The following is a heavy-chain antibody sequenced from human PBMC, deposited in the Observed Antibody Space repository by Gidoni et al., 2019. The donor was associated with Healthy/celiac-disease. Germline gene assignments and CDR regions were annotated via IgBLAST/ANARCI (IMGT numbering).Heavy chain of an antibody. CDR3: AKQGVTLLLYYYYYMDV. CDR1: GFPFSSYG. J-gene: IGHJ6*03. Sequence: QLQLVESGGGVVQPGRSLRLSWAASGFPFSSYGMHWVRPAPGKGLEWVAVISYDGSNKYYAGSVKGRFTISRDNSKNTLYLQMNSLRAEDTAVYYCAKQGVTLLLYYYYYMDVWGKGTTVTVSS. CDR2: ISYDGSNK. V-gene: IGHV3-30*18. D-gene: IGHD2-15*01.